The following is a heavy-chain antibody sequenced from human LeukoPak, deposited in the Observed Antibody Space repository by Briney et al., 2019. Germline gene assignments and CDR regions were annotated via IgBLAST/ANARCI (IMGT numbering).Heavy chain of an antibody. CDR1: GFTFSSYS. Sequence: GGSLRLSCAASGFTFSSYSMNWVRQAPGTGLEWVSYISSSSSTIYYADSVKGRFTISRDNAKNMLFLQMTSLRAEDTAVYYCAREDNSGWYDYWGQGTLVTVSS. CDR3: AREDNSGWYDY. CDR2: ISSSSSTI. D-gene: IGHD6-19*01. J-gene: IGHJ4*02. V-gene: IGHV3-48*01.